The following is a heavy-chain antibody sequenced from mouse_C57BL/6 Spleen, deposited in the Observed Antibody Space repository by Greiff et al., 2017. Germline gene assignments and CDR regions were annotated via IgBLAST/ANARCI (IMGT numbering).Heavy chain of an antibody. CDR3: ARPFSTVVATDWYFDV. D-gene: IGHD1-1*01. J-gene: IGHJ1*03. CDR2: IWSGGST. CDR1: GFSLTSYG. V-gene: IGHV2-2*01. Sequence: QVQLKESGPGLVQPSQSLSITCTVSGFSLTSYGVHWVRQSPGTGLEWLGVIWSGGSTDYNAAFISRLSISKDKSKSQVFFKMNSLQADDTAIYYCARPFSTVVATDWYFDVWGTGTTVTVSS.